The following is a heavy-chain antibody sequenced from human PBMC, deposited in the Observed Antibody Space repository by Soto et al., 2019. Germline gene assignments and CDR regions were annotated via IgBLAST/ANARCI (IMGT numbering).Heavy chain of an antibody. J-gene: IGHJ4*02. D-gene: IGHD3-10*01. CDR1: GFTFSSYA. CDR3: ARAERLMVRGLPGET. CDR2: ISYDGSNK. Sequence: QVQLVESGGGVVQPGRSLRLSCAASGFTFSSYAMHWVRQAPGKGLEWVAVISYDGSNKYYADSVKGRFTISRDNSKNTLYLQMNSLRAEDTAVYYCARAERLMVRGLPGETWGQGTLVTVSS. V-gene: IGHV3-30-3*01.